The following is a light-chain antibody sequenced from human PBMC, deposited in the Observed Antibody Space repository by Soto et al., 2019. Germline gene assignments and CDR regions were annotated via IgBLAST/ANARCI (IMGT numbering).Light chain of an antibody. CDR3: CSYAGSSYV. CDR1: NSDVGGYNY. Sequence: QPRPVSGSPGQCDTLSCTGTNSDVGGYNYVSWYQQHPGKAPKLMIYDVSKRPSGVPDRFSGSKSGNTESLTISGLQAEDEADYYCCSYAGSSYVFGTGTKVTVL. CDR2: DVS. V-gene: IGLV2-11*01. J-gene: IGLJ1*01.